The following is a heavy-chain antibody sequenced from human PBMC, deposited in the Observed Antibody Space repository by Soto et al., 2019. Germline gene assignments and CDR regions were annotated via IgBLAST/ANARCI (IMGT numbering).Heavy chain of an antibody. CDR1: GSSFAGNY. J-gene: IGHJ4*02. CDR2: INTNNGGT. V-gene: IGHV1-2*02. D-gene: IGHD1-26*01. Sequence: ASVKVSCKVSGSSFAGNYIHWVRQAPGQGLEWMGYINTNNGGTNYAQKFQGRVTVTRDTSINTAYPDLSWLKSDDTAIYYCARFTTSGGIDFWGQGTLVTVSS. CDR3: ARFTTSGGIDF.